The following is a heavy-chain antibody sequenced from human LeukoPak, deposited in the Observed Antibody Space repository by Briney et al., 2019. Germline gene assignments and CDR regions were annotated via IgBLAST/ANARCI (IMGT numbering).Heavy chain of an antibody. CDR3: ARDGCSSTSCYRSRGWFDP. J-gene: IGHJ5*02. CDR2: ISAYNGNT. Sequence: ASVKVSCKASGYTFTSYGISRVRQAPGQGLEWMGWISAYNGNTNYAQKLQGRVTMTTDTSTSTAYMELRSLRSDDTAVYYCARDGCSSTSCYRSRGWFDPWGQGTLVTVSS. V-gene: IGHV1-18*01. CDR1: GYTFTSYG. D-gene: IGHD2-2*01.